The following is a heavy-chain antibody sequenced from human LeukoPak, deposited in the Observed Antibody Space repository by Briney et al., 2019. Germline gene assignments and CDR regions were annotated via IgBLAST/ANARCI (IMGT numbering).Heavy chain of an antibody. V-gene: IGHV4-39*07. CDR3: VREKNSRITMVQYYYYMDV. J-gene: IGHJ6*03. CDR2: IYYSGST. Sequence: KASETLSLTCTVSGGSISSSSYYWGWIRQPPGKGLEWIGSIYYSGSTYYNPSLKSRVTISIDTSKNQFSLKLNSVTAADTAVYFCVREKNSRITMVQYYYYMDVWGKGTTIIVSS. CDR1: GGSISSSSYY. D-gene: IGHD3-10*01.